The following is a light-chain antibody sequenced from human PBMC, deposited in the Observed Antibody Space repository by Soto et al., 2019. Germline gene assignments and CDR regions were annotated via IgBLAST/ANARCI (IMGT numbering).Light chain of an antibody. CDR1: QSISSW. CDR3: QQYNSYPYT. J-gene: IGKJ2*01. Sequence: DIQMTQSPSTLSASVGDRVTITCRASQSISSWLAWYQQKPGKAPKLLIYKASSLESGVPSRFSGSVSGTEFTLTISSLQPDDFATYYCQQYNSYPYTFGHGTKLEIK. V-gene: IGKV1-5*03. CDR2: KAS.